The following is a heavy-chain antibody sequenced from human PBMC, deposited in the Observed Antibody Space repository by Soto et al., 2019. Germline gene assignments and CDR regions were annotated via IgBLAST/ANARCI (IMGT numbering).Heavy chain of an antibody. CDR1: GFTFSSYW. Sequence: GGSLRLSCGASGFTFSSYWMSWVRQAPGKGLEWVADIKQDGSEKYYVDSVKGRFTISRDNAKNSLYLQMNSLRADDTAVYYCARVLPGGGYPHDYFDYWGQGTLVTVSS. J-gene: IGHJ4*02. CDR2: IKQDGSEK. CDR3: ARVLPGGGYPHDYFDY. D-gene: IGHD2-15*01. V-gene: IGHV3-7*01.